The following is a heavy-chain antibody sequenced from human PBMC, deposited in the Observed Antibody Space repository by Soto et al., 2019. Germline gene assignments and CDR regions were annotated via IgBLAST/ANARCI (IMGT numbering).Heavy chain of an antibody. CDR1: GFTFDDYA. Sequence: GGSLRLSCAASGFTFDDYAMHWVRQAPGKGLEWVSGISWNSGSIGYADSVKGRFTISRDNAKNSLYLQMNSLRAEDTALYYCAKEYSPHYYYMDVWGKGTTVTVSS. CDR3: AKEYSPHYYYMDV. D-gene: IGHD4-4*01. J-gene: IGHJ6*03. CDR2: ISWNSGSI. V-gene: IGHV3-9*01.